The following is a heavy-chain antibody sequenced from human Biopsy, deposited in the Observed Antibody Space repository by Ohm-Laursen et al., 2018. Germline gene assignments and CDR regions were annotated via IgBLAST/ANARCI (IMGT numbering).Heavy chain of an antibody. CDR1: GGTFINYA. CDR3: ARGPHSGSHSCFDY. V-gene: IGHV1-69*13. J-gene: IGHJ4*02. D-gene: IGHD1-26*01. Sequence: SVKVSCKASGGTFINYAISWVRQAPGQRLEWMGGIIPMFGTANYAQMFQGRATISADESTSTSYMELSSLTTEDTAIYYCARGPHSGSHSCFDYWGRGTLVTVSS. CDR2: IIPMFGTA.